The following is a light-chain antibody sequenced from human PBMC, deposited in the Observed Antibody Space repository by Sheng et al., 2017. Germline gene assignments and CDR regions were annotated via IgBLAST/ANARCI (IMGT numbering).Light chain of an antibody. J-gene: IGKJ3*01. V-gene: IGKV4-1*01. CDR1: QSVFSSSHNNTY. CDR3: QQYCNTPPN. CDR2: WAS. Sequence: DIVMTQSPYSLSVSLGERATINCKSSQSVFSSSHNNTYLAWYQQKPGQPPNLLIYWASTRKSGVPDRFSGSGSGTDFTLTISSLQAEDVAVYYCQQYCNTPPNFGPGTRVDIK.